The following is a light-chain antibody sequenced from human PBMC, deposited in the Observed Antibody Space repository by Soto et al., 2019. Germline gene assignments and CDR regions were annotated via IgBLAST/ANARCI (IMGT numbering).Light chain of an antibody. CDR2: DNN. Sequence: QSVLTQPPSVSAAPGQKVTISCSGSSSNIGNNYVSWYQQLPGTAPKLLIYDNNKRPSGIPDRFSGSKSGTSGTLDITGLQTGDEADYYCCSYVDTDTWVFGGGTKLTVL. CDR3: CSYVDTDTWV. J-gene: IGLJ3*02. CDR1: SSNIGNNY. V-gene: IGLV1-51*01.